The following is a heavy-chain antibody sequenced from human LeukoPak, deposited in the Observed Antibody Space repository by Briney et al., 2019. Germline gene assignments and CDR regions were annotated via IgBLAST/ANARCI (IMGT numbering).Heavy chain of an antibody. CDR2: IYSGGST. D-gene: IGHD2-2*01. Sequence: GGSLRLSCAASGFTVSSNYMSWVRQAPGKGLEWVSVIYSGGSTYYADSVKGRFTISRDNSKNTLYLQMNSLRAEDTAVYYCAREYTSAYCSSTSCYHDYYYGMDVWGQGTTVTVSS. J-gene: IGHJ6*02. CDR1: GFTVSSNY. CDR3: AREYTSAYCSSTSCYHDYYYGMDV. V-gene: IGHV3-53*01.